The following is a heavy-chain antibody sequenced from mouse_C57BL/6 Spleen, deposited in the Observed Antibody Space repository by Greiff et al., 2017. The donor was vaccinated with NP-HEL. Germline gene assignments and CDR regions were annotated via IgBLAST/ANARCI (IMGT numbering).Heavy chain of an antibody. J-gene: IGHJ3*01. D-gene: IGHD1-1*01. V-gene: IGHV1-74*01. Sequence: VQLQQPGAELVKPGASVKVSCKASGYTFTSYWMHWVKQRPGQGLEWIGRIHPSDSDTNYNQKFKGKATLTIDKSSSTAYMQLSSLTSEDSAVYYCAIIPTSIRGFAYWGQGTLVTVSA. CDR3: AIIPTSIRGFAY. CDR2: IHPSDSDT. CDR1: GYTFTSYW.